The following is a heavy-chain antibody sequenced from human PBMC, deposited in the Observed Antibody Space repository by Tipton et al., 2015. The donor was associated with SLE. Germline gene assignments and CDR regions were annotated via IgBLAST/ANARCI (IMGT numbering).Heavy chain of an antibody. J-gene: IGHJ3*02. V-gene: IGHV3-53*01. D-gene: IGHD5-18*01. CDR1: GFTVSNNY. CDR3: ARESGGYAFDI. CDR2: IYSGGST. Sequence: SLRLSCAASGFTVSNNYMSWVRQAPGKGLEWVSVIYSGGSTYYADSVKGRFTISRDNAKNSLYLQMNSLRAEDTAVYYCARESGGYAFDIWGQGTMVTVSS.